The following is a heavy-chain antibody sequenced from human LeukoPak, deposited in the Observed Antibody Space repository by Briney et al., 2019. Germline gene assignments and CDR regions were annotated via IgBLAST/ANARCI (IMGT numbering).Heavy chain of an antibody. D-gene: IGHD1-1*01. V-gene: IGHV4-34*01. Sequence: SETLSLTCAVYGGSFSGYYWSWIRQPPGEGLEWIGEINHSGSTNYNPSLKSRVTISVDTSKNQFSLKLSSVTAADTAVYYCARLGYGPDYWGQGTLVTVSS. CDR2: INHSGST. J-gene: IGHJ4*02. CDR1: GGSFSGYY. CDR3: ARLGYGPDY.